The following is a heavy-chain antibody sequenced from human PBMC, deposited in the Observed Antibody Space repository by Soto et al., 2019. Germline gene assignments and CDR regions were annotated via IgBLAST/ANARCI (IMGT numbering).Heavy chain of an antibody. CDR3: TPCGFACSWGAY. CDR1: GFTFNNAW. D-gene: IGHD2-21*01. Sequence: EVVLVESGGGLVKPGGSLRLSCVASGFTFNNAWMNWVRQAPGKGLEWVGRIKRNTDGATTVYAAPAKGRFSISRDDSKSTLYLHMNGLRTEDTAIYYCTPCGFACSWGAYWGLGTLVTVSS. V-gene: IGHV3-15*01. CDR2: IKRNTDGATT. J-gene: IGHJ4*02.